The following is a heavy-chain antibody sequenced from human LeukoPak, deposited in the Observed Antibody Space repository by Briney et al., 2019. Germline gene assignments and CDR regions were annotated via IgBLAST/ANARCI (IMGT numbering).Heavy chain of an antibody. CDR1: GFTFISYQ. Sequence: GGALTLSRAATGFTFISYQKNWVRQARGKGVEGVSFISSSGSTIYYEDSVKGRFTISRDNSKNTLYLQMNSLSAEDTAVYYCAKSGYNRFDYWGQGTLVTVSS. D-gene: IGHD5-24*01. J-gene: IGHJ4*02. CDR2: ISSSGSTI. V-gene: IGHV3-48*03. CDR3: AKSGYNRFDY.